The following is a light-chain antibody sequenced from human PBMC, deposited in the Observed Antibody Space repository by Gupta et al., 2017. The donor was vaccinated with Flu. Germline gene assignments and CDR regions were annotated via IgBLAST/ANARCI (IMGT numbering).Light chain of an antibody. CDR2: GNN. CDR1: SSNIGYNS. Sequence: QSVLTQPPSVSAAPGQKVTISCSGPSSNIGYNSVSWFQQLPGTAPRLLMYGNNKRPSGIPDRFSGSKSGTSATLGITGLQTGDEADYYCGAWDDSLSVYVFGTGTTVTVL. V-gene: IGLV1-51*02. J-gene: IGLJ1*01. CDR3: GAWDDSLSVYV.